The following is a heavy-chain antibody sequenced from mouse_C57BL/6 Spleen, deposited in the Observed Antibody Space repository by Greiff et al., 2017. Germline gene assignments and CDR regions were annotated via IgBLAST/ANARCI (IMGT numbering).Heavy chain of an antibody. CDR2: INPSTGCT. D-gene: IGHD1-1*01. Sequence: VQLQQSGPELVKPGASVKISCTASGYSFTGYYMHWVQQSSEKSLEWIGEINPSTGCTSYNQKFKGKATLTVDKSSSTAYMQLKSLTSEDAAVYYCARNYGSGPRDFDVWGTGTTVTVSS. CDR1: GYSFTGYY. V-gene: IGHV1-43*01. J-gene: IGHJ1*03. CDR3: ARNYGSGPRDFDV.